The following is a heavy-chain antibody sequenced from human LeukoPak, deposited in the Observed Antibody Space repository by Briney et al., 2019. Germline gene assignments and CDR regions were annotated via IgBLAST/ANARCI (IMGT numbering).Heavy chain of an antibody. V-gene: IGHV4-59*01. Sequence: SETLCLTCTVSGGSISSYYWSWIRQPPGKGLEWIGYIYYSGSTNYNPSLKSRVTISVDTSKNQFSLKLSSVTAADTAVYYCASNLVNYDFWSGYLSYFDYWGQGTLVTVSS. J-gene: IGHJ4*02. CDR3: ASNLVNYDFWSGYLSYFDY. CDR2: IYYSGST. CDR1: GGSISSYY. D-gene: IGHD3-3*01.